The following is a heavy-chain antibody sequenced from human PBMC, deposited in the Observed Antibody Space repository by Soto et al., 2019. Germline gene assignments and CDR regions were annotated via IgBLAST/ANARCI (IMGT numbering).Heavy chain of an antibody. J-gene: IGHJ5*02. D-gene: IGHD3-10*01. CDR2: IYEGGST. V-gene: IGHV4-31*03. CDR3: ARGHRIRGIVRWFDH. CDR1: GCSITRGGYY. Sequence: TLSLTCTVAGCSITRGGYYWSWIRQHPVKGLEWIGYIYEGGSTYYNPSLKSRVTISVDTSKNQFSLSLSSVAAADTAVYYCARGHRIRGIVRWFDHWGHGTLVTVSS.